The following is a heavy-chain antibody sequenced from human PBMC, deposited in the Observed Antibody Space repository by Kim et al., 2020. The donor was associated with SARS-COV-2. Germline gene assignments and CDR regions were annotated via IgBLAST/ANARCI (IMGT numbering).Heavy chain of an antibody. CDR1: GGSISSYY. J-gene: IGHJ6*03. D-gene: IGHD5-12*01. V-gene: IGHV4-59*01. CDR3: ARVLRLRSPGFYYYYYMDV. CDR2: IYYSGST. Sequence: SETLSLTCTVSGGSISSYYWSWIRQPPGKGLEWIGYIYYSGSTNYNPSLKSRVTISVDTSKNQFSLKLSSVTAADTAVYYCARVLRLRSPGFYYYYYMDVWGKGTTVTVSS.